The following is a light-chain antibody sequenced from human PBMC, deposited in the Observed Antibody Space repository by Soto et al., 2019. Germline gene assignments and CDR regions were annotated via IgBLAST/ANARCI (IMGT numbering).Light chain of an antibody. CDR2: GAS. Sequence: ASQSVSSNLARYQQKPGQAPRLLIYGASTRATGIAARFTCSGSGTEFTLALSSLQTEDFAVSFCQRYNTWAITFGAGTRLEI. V-gene: IGKV3-15*01. CDR3: QRYNTWAIT. CDR1: QSVSSN. J-gene: IGKJ5*01.